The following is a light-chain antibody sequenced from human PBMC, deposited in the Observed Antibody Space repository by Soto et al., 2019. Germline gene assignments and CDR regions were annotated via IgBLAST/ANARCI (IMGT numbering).Light chain of an antibody. V-gene: IGKV3-20*01. CDR3: QQYGSSPTWT. CDR1: QSISSW. Sequence: TQSPSTLSASVGDRVTITCRASQSISSWLAWYRQKPGQAPRLLIYGASSRATGIPDRFSGSGSGTDFTLTISRLEPEDFAVYYCQQYGSSPTWTFGQGTKVDI. J-gene: IGKJ1*01. CDR2: GAS.